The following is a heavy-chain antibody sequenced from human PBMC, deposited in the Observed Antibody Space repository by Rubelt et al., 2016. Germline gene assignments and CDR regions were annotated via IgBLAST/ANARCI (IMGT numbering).Heavy chain of an antibody. CDR2: MDPSDSYT. J-gene: IGHJ4*02. D-gene: IGHD6-19*01. V-gene: IGHV5-10-1*03. CDR1: GYSFTSYW. CDR3: ARASATTVAGIGY. Sequence: EVQLVPSGAEVKKPGESLIISCKGSGYSFTSYWISWVRQMPGKGLEWMGRMDPSDSYTKYHPPLQGHLTMSVDKSIRTAYLQWNTLKASDTAICYCARASATTVAGIGYWGQGTLVTVSS.